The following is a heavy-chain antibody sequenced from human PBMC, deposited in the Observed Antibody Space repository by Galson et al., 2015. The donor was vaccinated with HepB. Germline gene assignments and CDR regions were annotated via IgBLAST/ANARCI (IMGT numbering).Heavy chain of an antibody. D-gene: IGHD3-22*01. CDR1: GFTFDDYT. CDR2: ISWDGGIT. CDR3: AKDSYDSSGPDY. J-gene: IGHJ4*02. Sequence: SLRLSCAASGFTFDDYTMHWVRQAPGKGLEWVSLISWDGGITYYADSVKGRFTISRDNSKNSLYLQMNSLRTEDTALYYCAKDSYDSSGPDYWSQGTLVTVSS. V-gene: IGHV3-43*01.